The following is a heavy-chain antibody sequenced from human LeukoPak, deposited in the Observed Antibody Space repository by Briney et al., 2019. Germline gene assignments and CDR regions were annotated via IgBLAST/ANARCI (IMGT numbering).Heavy chain of an antibody. J-gene: IGHJ4*02. CDR1: GFTFTNNA. Sequence: GGSLRLSSAASGFTFTNNAMSCVRQAPGKGLEWVSLISDSGGTTYYADSVKGRFTISRDNSKNTLYLQMNSLRVEDTGVYYCVKKFTNIFYSAYGGQGTLVTVSS. CDR3: VKKFTNIFYSAY. D-gene: IGHD3-3*02. CDR2: ISDSGGTT. V-gene: IGHV3-23*01.